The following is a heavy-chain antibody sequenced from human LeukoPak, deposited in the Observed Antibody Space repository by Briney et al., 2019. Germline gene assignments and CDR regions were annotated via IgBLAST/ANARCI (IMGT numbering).Heavy chain of an antibody. Sequence: KPSATLSLTCTVSGDSISGYLWSWFRQPAGKGLEWIGRISASGSTKYNPSLNSRVTMSVDTSKYQFFLKLSSVTAADTAVYYCATERTTVALFDYWGQGTLVTVSS. CDR1: GDSISGYL. V-gene: IGHV4-4*07. CDR2: ISASGST. CDR3: ATERTTVALFDY. J-gene: IGHJ4*02. D-gene: IGHD4-23*01.